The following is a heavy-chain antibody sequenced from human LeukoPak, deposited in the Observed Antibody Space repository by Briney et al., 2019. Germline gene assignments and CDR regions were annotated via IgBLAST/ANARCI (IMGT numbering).Heavy chain of an antibody. CDR2: INHSGST. V-gene: IGHV4-34*01. Sequence: SETLSLTCAVYGGSFSGYYWSWIRQPPGKGLEWIGEINHSGSTNYNPSLKSRVTISVDTSKNQFSLKLSSVTAADTAVYYCARALSRRVLLWFGELTTNYFDYWGQGTLVTVSS. CDR1: GGSFSGYY. D-gene: IGHD3-10*01. CDR3: ARALSRRVLLWFGELTTNYFDY. J-gene: IGHJ4*02.